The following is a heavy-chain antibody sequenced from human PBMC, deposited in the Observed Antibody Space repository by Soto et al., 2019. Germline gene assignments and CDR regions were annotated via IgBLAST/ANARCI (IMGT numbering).Heavy chain of an antibody. J-gene: IGHJ5*02. CDR1: GGSISSGGYY. Sequence: QVQLQESGPGLVKPSQTLSLTCTVSGGSISSGGYYWSWIRQHPGKGLEWIGYIYYSGSTYYNPSLKSRVTISVDTSKNQFSLKLSSVTAADTAVYYCAGDSGVVVVAATQGDNWFDPWGQGTLVTVSS. D-gene: IGHD2-15*01. V-gene: IGHV4-31*03. CDR2: IYYSGST. CDR3: AGDSGVVVVAATQGDNWFDP.